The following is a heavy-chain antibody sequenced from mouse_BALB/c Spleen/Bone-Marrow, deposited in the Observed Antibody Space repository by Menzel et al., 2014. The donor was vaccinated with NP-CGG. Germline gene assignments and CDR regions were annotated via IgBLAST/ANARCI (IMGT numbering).Heavy chain of an antibody. CDR3: TRGGWLAMDY. Sequence: QVQLQQSGAEQVKPGASVKLSCKASGYTFTSYYMYWVKQRPGQGLEWIGEINPSNGGTNFNEKFKSKATLTVDKSSSTAYMQLSSLTSGDSAVYHCTRGGWLAMDYWGQGTSVTVSS. CDR1: GYTFTSYY. CDR2: INPSNGGT. D-gene: IGHD2-3*01. J-gene: IGHJ4*01. V-gene: IGHV1S81*02.